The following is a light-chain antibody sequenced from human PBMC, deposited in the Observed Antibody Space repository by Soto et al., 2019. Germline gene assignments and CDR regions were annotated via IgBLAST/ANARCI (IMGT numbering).Light chain of an antibody. CDR2: GVT. CDR1: SSDVGGNNH. J-gene: IGLJ1*01. V-gene: IGLV2-14*01. CDR3: NSFAGSRGYV. Sequence: QSVLTQPACVSGSPGQSITISCAGTSSDVGGNNHVSWYQQHPGKAPKLIIYGVTNRPSGVSYRFSGSKSGNTASLTISGLQAEDEADYYCNSFAGSRGYVFGTGTKVTVL.